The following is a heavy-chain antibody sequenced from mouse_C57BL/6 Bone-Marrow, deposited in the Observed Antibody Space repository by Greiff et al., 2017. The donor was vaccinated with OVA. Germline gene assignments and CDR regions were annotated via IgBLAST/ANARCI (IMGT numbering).Heavy chain of an antibody. CDR2: ISGGGGNT. J-gene: IGHJ4*01. D-gene: IGHD1-1*01. CDR1: GFTFSSYT. Sequence: DVKLVESGGGLVKPGGSLKLSCAASGFTFSSYTMSWVRQTPEKRLEWVATISGGGGNTYYPDSVKGRFTISRDNAKNTLYLQMSSLRSEDTALYYCARQIITTVVGDYAMDYWGQGTSVTVSS. V-gene: IGHV5-9*01. CDR3: ARQIITTVVGDYAMDY.